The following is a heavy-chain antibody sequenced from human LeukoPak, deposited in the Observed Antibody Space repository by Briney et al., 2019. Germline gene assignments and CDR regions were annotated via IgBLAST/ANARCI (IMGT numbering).Heavy chain of an antibody. CDR2: IWYDGSNK. Sequence: GGSLRLSCAASGFTFSSYGMHWVRQAPGKGLEWVAVIWYDGSNKYYADSVKGRFTISRDNAKNSLYLQMNSLRAEDTAVYYCARDLSGMDVWGQGTTVTVSS. V-gene: IGHV3-33*01. J-gene: IGHJ6*02. CDR3: ARDLSGMDV. CDR1: GFTFSSYG.